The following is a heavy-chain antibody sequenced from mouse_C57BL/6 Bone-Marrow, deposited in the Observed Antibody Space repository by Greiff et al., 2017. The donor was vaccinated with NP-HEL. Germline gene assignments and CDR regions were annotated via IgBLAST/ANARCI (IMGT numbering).Heavy chain of an antibody. CDR3: VRQWLLSFAY. D-gene: IGHD2-3*01. V-gene: IGHV10-1*01. CDR2: IRSKSNNYAT. J-gene: IGHJ3*01. CDR1: GFSFNTYA. Sequence: EVQVVESGGGLVQPQGSLKLSCAASGFSFNTYAMNWVRQAPGKGLEWVARIRSKSNNYATYYADSVKDRFTISRDDSESMLYLQMNNLKTEDTAMYYCVRQWLLSFAYWGQGTLVTVSA.